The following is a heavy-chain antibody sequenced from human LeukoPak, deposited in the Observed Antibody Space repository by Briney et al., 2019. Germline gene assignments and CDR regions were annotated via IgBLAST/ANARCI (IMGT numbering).Heavy chain of an antibody. CDR2: ISYDGTNK. V-gene: IGHV3-30*18. CDR3: AKENDFVY. D-gene: IGHD3-3*01. CDR1: GFTFSNYD. Sequence: GRSLRLSCAASGFTFSNYDMHWVRQAPGKGLEWVADISYDGTNKYYADSVKGRFTISRDNSKSTLYLQMNNLRAEDTAVYYRAKENDFVYWGQGTLVTVSS. J-gene: IGHJ4*02.